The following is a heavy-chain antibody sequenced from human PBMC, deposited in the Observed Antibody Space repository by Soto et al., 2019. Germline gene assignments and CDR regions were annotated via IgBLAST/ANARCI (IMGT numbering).Heavy chain of an antibody. D-gene: IGHD2-2*01. J-gene: IGHJ6*02. CDR3: AAGFVGMSCSSTSCPGNYGMDV. Sequence: ASVKVSCKVSGYTLTELSMHWVRQAPGKGLEWMGGFDPEDGETIYAQKFQGRVTMTEDTSTDTAYMELSSLRSEDTAVYYCAAGFVGMSCSSTSCPGNYGMDVWGQGTTVTVSS. V-gene: IGHV1-24*01. CDR2: FDPEDGET. CDR1: GYTLTELS.